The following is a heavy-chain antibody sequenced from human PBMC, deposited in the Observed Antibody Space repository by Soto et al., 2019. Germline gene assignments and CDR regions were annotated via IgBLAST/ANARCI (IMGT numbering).Heavy chain of an antibody. CDR3: ARGPRRGSGSYSSYFDY. CDR2: SNHSGST. D-gene: IGHD3-10*01. J-gene: IGHJ4*02. Sequence: SETLSLTCAVYGGSFSGYYWSWIRQPPGKGLEWIGESNHSGSTNYNQSLKRRVTISVDTSKNHFPLKLSSVTAVDTAVYYCARGPRRGSGSYSSYFDYWGQGTLVTVSS. CDR1: GGSFSGYY. V-gene: IGHV4-34*01.